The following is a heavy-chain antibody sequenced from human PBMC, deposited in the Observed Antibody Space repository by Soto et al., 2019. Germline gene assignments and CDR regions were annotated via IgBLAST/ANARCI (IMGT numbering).Heavy chain of an antibody. D-gene: IGHD3-16*01. CDR2: IYFSGST. J-gene: IGHJ5*02. CDR3: ATGNAWGFILAS. Sequence: KPSETLSLTCTVSGASINSGGYYWSWVRQLPGKGLEWIGYIYFSGSTYYNPSLESRVTISLDTSQNQFSLKLSSVIAADTAIYYCATGNAWGFILASWGQGTLVTVSS. CDR1: GASINSGGYY. V-gene: IGHV4-31*03.